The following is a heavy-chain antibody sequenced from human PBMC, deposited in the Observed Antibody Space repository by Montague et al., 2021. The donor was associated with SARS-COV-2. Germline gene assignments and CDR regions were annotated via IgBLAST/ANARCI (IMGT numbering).Heavy chain of an antibody. D-gene: IGHD2-15*01. J-gene: IGHJ6*02. Sequence: SLRLSCAASGFTFSTYDMNWVRQAPGKGLEWVAVLSNDANNAYSADSVKGRFTISRDTSKNTLYLQMNSLRAEDTAVYYCARERGPGVYCSGATCTNYYYYYGLDVWGQGTTVTVSS. V-gene: IGHV3-30-3*01. CDR2: LSNDANNA. CDR3: ARERGPGVYCSGATCTNYYYYYGLDV. CDR1: GFTFSTYD.